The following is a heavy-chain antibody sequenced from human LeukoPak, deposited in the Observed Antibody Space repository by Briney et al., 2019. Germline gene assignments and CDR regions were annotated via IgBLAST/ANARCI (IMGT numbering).Heavy chain of an antibody. CDR2: IWYDGSNK. V-gene: IGHV3-33*01. Sequence: GGSLRLSCAASGFTFSSYGMHWVRQAPGKGLEWVAVIWYDGSNKYYADSVKGRFTISRDNSKNTLYLQMNSLRAEDTAVYYCARGLISWNGLYYYYYGMDVWGQGTTVTVSS. J-gene: IGHJ6*02. D-gene: IGHD1-1*01. CDR3: ARGLISWNGLYYYYYGMDV. CDR1: GFTFSSYG.